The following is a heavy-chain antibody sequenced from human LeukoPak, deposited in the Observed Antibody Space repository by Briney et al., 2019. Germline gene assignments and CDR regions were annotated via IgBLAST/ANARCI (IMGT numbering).Heavy chain of an antibody. J-gene: IGHJ4*02. CDR1: GGSFSGYY. Sequence: SETLSLTCAVYGGSFSGYYWSWIRQPPGKGLEWIGEINHSGSTNYNPSLKSRVTISVDTSKNQFSLKLSSVTAADTAVYYCRYSSSWYDYWGQGTLVTVSS. D-gene: IGHD6-13*01. CDR2: INHSGST. CDR3: RYSSSWYDY. V-gene: IGHV4-34*01.